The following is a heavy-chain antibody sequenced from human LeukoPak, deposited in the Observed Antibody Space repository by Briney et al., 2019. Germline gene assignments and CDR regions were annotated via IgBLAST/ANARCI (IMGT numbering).Heavy chain of an antibody. CDR2: IIPTLGIA. Sequence: SVKASCTASGGTVSSYSITWVRQAPGQGLEWMGRIIPTLGIANYAQKFQGRVTITADKSTSTAYMELSSLRSEDTAVYYCAGEEERGVTVAGTAFDYWGQGTLVTVSS. D-gene: IGHD6-19*01. CDR3: AGEEERGVTVAGTAFDY. CDR1: GGTVSSYS. J-gene: IGHJ4*02. V-gene: IGHV1-69*04.